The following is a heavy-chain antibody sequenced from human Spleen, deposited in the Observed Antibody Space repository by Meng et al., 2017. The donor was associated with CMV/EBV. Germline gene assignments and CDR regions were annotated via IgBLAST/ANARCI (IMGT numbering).Heavy chain of an antibody. CDR3: AQSDYSNYGGWVL. V-gene: IGHV1-46*01. D-gene: IGHD4-11*01. CDR2: INPSGAGT. Sequence: ASVKVSCKASGYTFTSYGISWVRQAPGQGLEWMGIINPSGAGTIYAQRFQGRVTVTSDTSTSTVYMELSSLRSEDTAVYYCAQSDYSNYGGWVLWGQGTLVTVSS. CDR1: GYTFTSYG. J-gene: IGHJ4*02.